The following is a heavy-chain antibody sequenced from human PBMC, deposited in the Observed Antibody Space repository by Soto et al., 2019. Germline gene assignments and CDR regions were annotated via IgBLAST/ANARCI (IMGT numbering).Heavy chain of an antibody. CDR1: GGTFSTST. D-gene: IGHD5-12*01. Sequence: QVQLVQSGAEVKKPGSSVKVSCKASGGTFSTSTFTWVRQAPGQGLEWMGRTIPILDVADYAQDFQGRVTITADKSTSTASMELPSLTSKDTAVYYCARDSPIGSTYSGYDAIDSWGQGTLVTVSS. J-gene: IGHJ4*02. CDR3: ARDSPIGSTYSGYDAIDS. V-gene: IGHV1-69*08. CDR2: TIPILDVA.